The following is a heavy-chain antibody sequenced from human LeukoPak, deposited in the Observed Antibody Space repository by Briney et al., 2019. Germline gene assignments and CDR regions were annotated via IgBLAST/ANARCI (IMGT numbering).Heavy chain of an antibody. Sequence: PGGSLRLSCPASGFTFSSYAMSWVRQAPAKGLEWVSAISGSGGSTYYADSVKGRFTISRDNSKNTLYLQMNSLRAEDTAVYYCAKGGQIAAAGPGFDYWGQGTLVTVSS. CDR2: ISGSGGST. CDR3: AKGGQIAAAGPGFDY. J-gene: IGHJ4*02. CDR1: GFTFSSYA. V-gene: IGHV3-23*01. D-gene: IGHD6-13*01.